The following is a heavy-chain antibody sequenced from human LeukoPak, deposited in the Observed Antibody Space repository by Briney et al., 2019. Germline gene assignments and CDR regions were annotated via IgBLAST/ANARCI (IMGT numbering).Heavy chain of an antibody. Sequence: PGGSLRLSCAASGFTFSDHYMDWVRQAPGKGLEWVGRTRNKANSYTTEYAASVKGRFTISRDDSKNSLCLQMNSLKTEDTAVYYCARVPYYYDISGYLPDYWGQGTLVTVSS. D-gene: IGHD3-22*01. CDR2: TRNKANSYTT. J-gene: IGHJ4*02. CDR1: GFTFSDHY. CDR3: ARVPYYYDISGYLPDY. V-gene: IGHV3-72*01.